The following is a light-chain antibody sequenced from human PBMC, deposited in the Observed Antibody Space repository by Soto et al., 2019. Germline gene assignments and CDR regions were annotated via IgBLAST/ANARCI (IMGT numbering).Light chain of an antibody. Sequence: EIVLTQSPGTLSLSPGERATLSCRASQSVSSSYLAWYQQKSGQAPRLHIYGASSWVTGIPDRFSGSGSGTDCTLTISRLAPEDFAVYYCQEYGSSPLTFGGGTKVDIK. V-gene: IGKV3-20*01. CDR3: QEYGSSPLT. CDR1: QSVSSSY. CDR2: GAS. J-gene: IGKJ4*01.